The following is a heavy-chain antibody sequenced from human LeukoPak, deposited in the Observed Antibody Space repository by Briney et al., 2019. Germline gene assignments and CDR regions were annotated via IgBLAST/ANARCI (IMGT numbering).Heavy chain of an antibody. Sequence: APVKVSCKASGYTFTGYYMHWVRQAPGQGLEWMGWINPNSGGTNYAQKFQGRVTMTRDTSISTAYMELSRLRSDDTAVYYCARVRRITIFGNAFDIWGQGTMVTVSS. D-gene: IGHD3-3*01. CDR3: ARVRRITIFGNAFDI. J-gene: IGHJ3*02. CDR2: INPNSGGT. V-gene: IGHV1-2*02. CDR1: GYTFTGYY.